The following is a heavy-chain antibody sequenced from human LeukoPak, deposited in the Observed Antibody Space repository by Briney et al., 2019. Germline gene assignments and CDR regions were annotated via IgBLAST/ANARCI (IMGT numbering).Heavy chain of an antibody. Sequence: GGSLRLSCAASGFTFSSYWMHWVRQAPGKGLVWVSRINSDGSSTSYADSVKGRFTISRDNSKNTLYLQMNSLRAEDTAVYYCAKQRIVVVVAAYYFDYWGQGTLVTVSS. V-gene: IGHV3-74*01. CDR1: GFTFSSYW. CDR3: AKQRIVVVVAAYYFDY. J-gene: IGHJ4*02. D-gene: IGHD2-15*01. CDR2: INSDGSST.